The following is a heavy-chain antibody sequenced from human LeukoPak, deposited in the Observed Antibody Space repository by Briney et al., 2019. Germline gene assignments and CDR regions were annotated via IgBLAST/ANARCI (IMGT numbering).Heavy chain of an antibody. D-gene: IGHD6-13*01. V-gene: IGHV5-51*06. CDR3: ARWGSSRVGDY. Sequence: GASLKICCEGAGYSFTNYWIGCVRQPAGKRLWGMGIIYPGDSDTRYSPSFQGQVTISADKSIITAYLQWSSLKASDTAVYYCARWGSSRVGDYWGQGTLVTVSS. J-gene: IGHJ4*02. CDR1: GYSFTNYW. CDR2: IYPGDSDT.